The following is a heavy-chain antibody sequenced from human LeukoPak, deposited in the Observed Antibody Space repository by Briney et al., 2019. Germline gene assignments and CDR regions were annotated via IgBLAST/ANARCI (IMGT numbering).Heavy chain of an antibody. CDR1: GFSFSSYA. CDR3: AKDLVRGDCI. J-gene: IGHJ4*02. CDR2: ISGSGGST. Sequence: PGGSLRLSCAVSGFSFSSYAMSWVRQAPGKGLEWVSAISGSGGSTYYADSVKGRFTISRDNSKNTLYLQMNSLRPEDTAVYYCAKDLVRGDCIWGQGTLVTVSS. V-gene: IGHV3-23*01. D-gene: IGHD2-21*01.